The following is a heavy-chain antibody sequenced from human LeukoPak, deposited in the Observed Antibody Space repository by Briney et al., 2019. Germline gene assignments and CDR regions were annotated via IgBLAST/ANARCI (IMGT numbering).Heavy chain of an antibody. D-gene: IGHD1-26*01. CDR2: INAGNGNT. J-gene: IGHJ4*02. Sequence: ASVKVSCKASGYTFTSYAMHWVRQAPGQRLEWMGWINAGNGNTKYSQKFQGRVTITRDTSASTAYMELSSLRSEDTAVYYCARPIFSGATWAPPPFDYWGQGILVTVSS. CDR1: GYTFTSYA. V-gene: IGHV1-3*01. CDR3: ARPIFSGATWAPPPFDY.